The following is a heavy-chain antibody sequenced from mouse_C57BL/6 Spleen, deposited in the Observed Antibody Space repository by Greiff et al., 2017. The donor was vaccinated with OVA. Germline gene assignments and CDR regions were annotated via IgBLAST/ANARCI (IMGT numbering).Heavy chain of an antibody. J-gene: IGHJ3*01. CDR3: ARSDGFAY. V-gene: IGHV1-54*01. CDR1: GYAFTNYL. CDR2: INPGSGGT. Sequence: VQRVESGAELVRPGTSVKVSCKASGYAFTNYLIEWVKQRPGQGLEWIGVINPGSGGTNYNEKFKGKATLTADKSSSTAYMQLSSLTSEDSAVYFCARSDGFAYWGQGTLVTVSA.